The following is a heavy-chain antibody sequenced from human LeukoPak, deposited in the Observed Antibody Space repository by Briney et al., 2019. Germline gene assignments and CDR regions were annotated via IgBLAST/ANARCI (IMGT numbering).Heavy chain of an antibody. J-gene: IGHJ5*02. CDR3: ARVDGSCSGGSCPSGNWFDP. D-gene: IGHD2-15*01. CDR1: GGSISSNTYY. Sequence: SETLSLTRTVSGGSISSNTYYWGWIRQPPGKGLEWIGSIYYSGSTYYNPSLKSRVTISVDTSKNQFSLKLNSVTAADTAVYYCARVDGSCSGGSCPSGNWFDPWGQGTLVTVSS. CDR2: IYYSGST. V-gene: IGHV4-39*07.